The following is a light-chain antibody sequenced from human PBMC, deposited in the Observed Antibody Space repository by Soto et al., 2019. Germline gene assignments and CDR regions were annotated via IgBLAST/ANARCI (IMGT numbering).Light chain of an antibody. CDR1: QGISNY. J-gene: IGKJ1*01. CDR3: QKYNSAPRT. V-gene: IGKV1-27*01. CDR2: AAS. Sequence: DIQMTQSPSSLSASEGDRVTITCRASQGISNYLAWYQQKPGKVPKLLIYAASTLQSGVPSRFSGSGSGTDCTLTISSLQPEDVATYYCQKYNSAPRTFGQGTKVEIK.